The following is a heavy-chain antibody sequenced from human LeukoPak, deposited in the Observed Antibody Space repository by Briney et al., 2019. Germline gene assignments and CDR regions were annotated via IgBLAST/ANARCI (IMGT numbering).Heavy chain of an antibody. D-gene: IGHD2-2*01. CDR3: ARGRYCSSTSCRNGHYYYGMDV. CDR2: INHSGST. CDR1: GVSFSGYY. V-gene: IGHV4-34*01. Sequence: KTSETLSLTCAVYGVSFSGYYWSWIRQPPGKGLEWIGEINHSGSTNYNPSLKSRVTISVDTSKNQFSLKLSSVTAADTAVYYCARGRYCSSTSCRNGHYYYGMDVWGQGTTVTVSS. J-gene: IGHJ6*02.